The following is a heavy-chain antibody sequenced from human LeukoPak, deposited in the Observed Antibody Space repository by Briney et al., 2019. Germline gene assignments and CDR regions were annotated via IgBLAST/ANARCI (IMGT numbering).Heavy chain of an antibody. D-gene: IGHD1-26*01. CDR2: INPNSGGT. J-gene: IGHJ4*02. CDR1: GYTFTGYY. CDR3: ARTIVGATRHDY. Sequence: ASVKVSCKASGYTFTGYYMHWVRQAPGQGREWMGRINPNSGGTNYAQKFQGRVTMTRDTSISTAYMELSRLRSDDTAVYYCARTIVGATRHDYWGQGTLVTVSS. V-gene: IGHV1-2*06.